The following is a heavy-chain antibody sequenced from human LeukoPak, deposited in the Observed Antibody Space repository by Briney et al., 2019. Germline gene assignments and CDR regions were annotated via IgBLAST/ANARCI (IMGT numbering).Heavy chain of an antibody. CDR3: ARGRFGGYDSSGLGWFDP. D-gene: IGHD3-22*01. V-gene: IGHV1-69*04. J-gene: IGHJ5*02. Sequence: GSSVKVSCKASGGTFSSYAISWVRQAPGQGLEWMGRIIPILGIANYAQKFQGRVTITADKSTSTAYMELSSLRSEDTAVYYCARGRFGGYDSSGLGWFDPWGQGTLVTVSS. CDR2: IIPILGIA. CDR1: GGTFSSYA.